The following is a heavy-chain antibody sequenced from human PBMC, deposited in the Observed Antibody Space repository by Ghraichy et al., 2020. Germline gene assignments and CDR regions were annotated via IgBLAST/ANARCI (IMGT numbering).Heavy chain of an antibody. CDR2: INHSGST. CDR1: GGSFSGYY. CDR3: ASVRTRVFDY. D-gene: IGHD1-7*01. Sequence: SETLSLTCAVYGGSFSGYYWSWIRQPPGKGLEWIGEINHSGSTNYNPSLKSRVTISVDTSKNQFSLKLSSVTAADTAVYYCASVRTRVFDYWGQGTLVTVSS. J-gene: IGHJ4*02. V-gene: IGHV4-34*01.